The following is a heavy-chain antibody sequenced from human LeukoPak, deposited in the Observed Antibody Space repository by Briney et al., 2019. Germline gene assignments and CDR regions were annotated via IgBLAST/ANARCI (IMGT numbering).Heavy chain of an antibody. CDR3: ARSARVYYYDSSGYSWFDP. J-gene: IGHJ5*02. V-gene: IGHV4-39*01. CDR1: GGSISSSSYY. D-gene: IGHD3-22*01. CDR2: IYYSGST. Sequence: SETLSLTCTVSGGSISSSSYYWGWIRQPPGKGLEWIGSIYYSGSTYYNPSLKSRVTISVDTSKNQFSLKLSSVTAADTAVYYCARSARVYYYDSSGYSWFDPWGQGTLSPSPQ.